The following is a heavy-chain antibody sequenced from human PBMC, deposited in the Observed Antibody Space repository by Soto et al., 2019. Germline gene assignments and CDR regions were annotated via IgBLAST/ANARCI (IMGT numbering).Heavy chain of an antibody. Sequence: ASVKVSCRASGYTFTSYGSSWVRQAPGQGLEWMGWISAYNGNTNYAQKLQGRVTMTTDTSTSTAYMELRSLRSDDTAVYYCASDTTKYFDYWGQGTLVAVSS. V-gene: IGHV1-18*01. D-gene: IGHD2-2*01. CDR3: ASDTTKYFDY. CDR1: GYTFTSYG. J-gene: IGHJ4*02. CDR2: ISAYNGNT.